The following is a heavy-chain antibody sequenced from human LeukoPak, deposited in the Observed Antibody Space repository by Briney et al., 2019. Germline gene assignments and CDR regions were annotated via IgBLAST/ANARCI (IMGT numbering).Heavy chain of an antibody. J-gene: IGHJ4*02. CDR3: AGDRHRTYYYDSSGAQDY. CDR2: TSYDGSNK. D-gene: IGHD3-22*01. Sequence: GGSLRLSCAASGFTFSSYAMHWVRQAPGKGLEWVAVTSYDGSNKYYADSVKGRFTISRDNSKNTLYLQMNSLRAEDTAVYYCAGDRHRTYYYDSSGAQDYWGQGTLVTVSS. V-gene: IGHV3-30*04. CDR1: GFTFSSYA.